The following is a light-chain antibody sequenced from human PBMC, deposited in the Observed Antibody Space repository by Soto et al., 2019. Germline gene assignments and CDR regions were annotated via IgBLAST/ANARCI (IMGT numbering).Light chain of an antibody. Sequence: EIVLTQSPATLSLSPGERATLSCRASQNVNSFLAWYQQKPGQAPRLLLYDTSTRATGIPARFSGSGSGTDFTITISSLEAEDFAVYYCQHRREWPLTCGGGTKVEIK. CDR3: QHRREWPLT. J-gene: IGKJ4*01. V-gene: IGKV3-11*01. CDR2: DTS. CDR1: QNVNSF.